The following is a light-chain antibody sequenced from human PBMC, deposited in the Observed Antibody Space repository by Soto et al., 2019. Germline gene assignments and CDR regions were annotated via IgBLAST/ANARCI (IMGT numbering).Light chain of an antibody. CDR1: QSISNW. CDR2: KAS. CDR3: LQDYNYPLT. J-gene: IGKJ1*01. V-gene: IGKV1-5*03. Sequence: DIQMTQSPSTLSASVGDRVTITCRASQSISNWLAWYQQKPGTAPNLLIYKASTLQSGVPSRFSGSGSGTDFTLTISSLQPEDFATYYCLQDYNYPLTFGQGTKVEIK.